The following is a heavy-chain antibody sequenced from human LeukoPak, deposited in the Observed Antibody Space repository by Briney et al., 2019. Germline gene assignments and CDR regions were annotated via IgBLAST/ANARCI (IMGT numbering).Heavy chain of an antibody. V-gene: IGHV3-11*04. Sequence: GGPLRLSCTPSGFTFSDYYMSWIRQAPGKGLEWVSYISSSGSTIYYADSVKGRFTISRNNAKNSLYLQMNSLRAEDTAVYYCARDGSSGWYYFDYWGQGTLVTVSS. CDR1: GFTFSDYY. D-gene: IGHD6-19*01. J-gene: IGHJ4*02. CDR2: ISSSGSTI. CDR3: ARDGSSGWYYFDY.